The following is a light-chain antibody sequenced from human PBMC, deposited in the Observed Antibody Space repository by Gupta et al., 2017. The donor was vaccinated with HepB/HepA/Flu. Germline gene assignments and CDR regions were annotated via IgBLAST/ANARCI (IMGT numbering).Light chain of an antibody. CDR1: SSNIGSNY. Sequence: QSALTQPPSLSAAPGQKVTISCSGSSSNIGSNYVSWYQQVPGKAPKLLIYDNDLRPSGIADRFSGSKSGILATLGVTGLQTGDEADYYCGTWDTRLSVVVFGGGTKLTVL. CDR2: DND. J-gene: IGLJ2*01. V-gene: IGLV1-51*01. CDR3: GTWDTRLSVVV.